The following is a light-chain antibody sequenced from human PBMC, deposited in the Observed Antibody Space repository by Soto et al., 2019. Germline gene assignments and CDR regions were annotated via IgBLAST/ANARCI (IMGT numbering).Light chain of an antibody. J-gene: IGKJ4*01. CDR2: KAS. CDR3: QQLSSGPLI. CDR1: QTISSW. Sequence: DIQMTQSPATLSGSVGDRVTITCRASQTISSWLAWYQQKPGKAPKLLIYKASTLKSGVPSRFSGSGSGTEFTLTISSLQPDDFATYYCQQLSSGPLIFGGGTKVDIK. V-gene: IGKV1-5*03.